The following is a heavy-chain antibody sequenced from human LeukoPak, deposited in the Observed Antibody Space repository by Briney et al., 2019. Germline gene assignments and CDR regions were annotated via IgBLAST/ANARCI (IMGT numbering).Heavy chain of an antibody. Sequence: PSETLSLTCTVSGGSISSYYWSWIRQPPGKGLEWIVYIYYSGSTNYNPSLKSRVTISVDTSKNQFSLKLNSVTAADTAVYYCARHSAYGENYFDYWGQGTLVTVSS. D-gene: IGHD3-10*01. CDR3: ARHSAYGENYFDY. V-gene: IGHV4-59*08. CDR2: IYYSGST. CDR1: GGSISSYY. J-gene: IGHJ4*02.